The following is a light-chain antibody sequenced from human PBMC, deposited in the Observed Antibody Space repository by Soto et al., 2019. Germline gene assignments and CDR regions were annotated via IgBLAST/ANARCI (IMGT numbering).Light chain of an antibody. J-gene: IGKJ2*01. CDR3: QHYDNFPRMYT. V-gene: IGKV1-33*01. CDR1: QDISNY. CDR2: DAS. Sequence: DLPMTQSPSSLSASVGDRVTITCQARQDISNYLNWYQQNPGKAPKLLIYDASILETRNPSRFSGSGAGTDVCYSISSLQPDDIATYYCQHYDNFPRMYTVGQGTKLEIK.